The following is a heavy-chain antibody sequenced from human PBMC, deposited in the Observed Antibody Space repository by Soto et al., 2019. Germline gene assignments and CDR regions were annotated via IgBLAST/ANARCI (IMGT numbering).Heavy chain of an antibody. D-gene: IGHD6-13*01. V-gene: IGHV1-69*13. J-gene: IGHJ6*02. CDR1: GGTFSSYA. Sequence: ASVKVSCKASGGTFSSYAISWVRQAPGQGLEWMGGIIPIFGTANYAQKFQGRVTITADESTSTAYMELSSLRSEDTAVYYCARERGKRAAADSYYYYGMNVWGQGTRVTFSS. CDR3: ARERGKRAAADSYYYYGMNV. CDR2: IIPIFGTA.